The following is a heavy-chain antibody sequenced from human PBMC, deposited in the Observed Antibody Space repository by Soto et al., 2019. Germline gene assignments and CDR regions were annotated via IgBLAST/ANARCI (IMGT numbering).Heavy chain of an antibody. D-gene: IGHD3-16*02. CDR1: GFTFSDYY. J-gene: IGHJ4*02. CDR2: ISSSGSTI. CDR3: ARGDYIWGSYRYLAY. Sequence: GGSLRLSCTASGFTFSDYYMSWIRQAPGKGLEWVSYISSSGSTIYYADSVKGRFTISRDNAKNSLYLQMNSLRAEDTAVYYCARGDYIWGSYRYLAYWGQGTLVTVSS. V-gene: IGHV3-11*01.